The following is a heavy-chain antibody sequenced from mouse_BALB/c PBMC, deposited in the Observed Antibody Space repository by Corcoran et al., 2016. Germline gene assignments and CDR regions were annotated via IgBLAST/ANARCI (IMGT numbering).Heavy chain of an antibody. V-gene: IGHV1-4*02. CDR2: ISPSSGYT. CDR1: GYIFTGYT. J-gene: IGHJ1*01. CDR3: AREGYRYGYWYFDV. Sequence: QVQLQQSAAELARPGASVKMSCKASGYIFTGYTMHWIKHRPGQGLEWIGYISPSSGYTDYNQKFKDKTTLTVDKSASTAFMQLSSLTSEDSGVYYCAREGYRYGYWYFDVWGAGTTVNVSS. D-gene: IGHD2-14*01.